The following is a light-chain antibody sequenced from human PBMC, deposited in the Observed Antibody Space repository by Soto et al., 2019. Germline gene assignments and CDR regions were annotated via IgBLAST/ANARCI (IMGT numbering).Light chain of an antibody. CDR2: VDS. Sequence: SYELTQPPSVSVAPGQTARITCGGNNIESKSVHWYQQRPGQAPVLVIYVDSDRPSGIPDRFSASTSGNTAALTISRVEAGDEADYYCQVWHSTSVRVFGGGTKLTVL. J-gene: IGLJ2*01. V-gene: IGLV3-21*02. CDR1: NIESKS. CDR3: QVWHSTSVRV.